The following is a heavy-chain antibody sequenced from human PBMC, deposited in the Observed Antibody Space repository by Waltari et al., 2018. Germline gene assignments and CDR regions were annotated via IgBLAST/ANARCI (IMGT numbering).Heavy chain of an antibody. CDR1: GFTFSSYS. D-gene: IGHD4-17*01. J-gene: IGHJ4*02. CDR3: ARRVGDSGITFDY. Sequence: EVQLVESGGGLVQPGGSLRLSCAASGFTFSSYSMNWVLQAPGKGLEWVSYISINSNMMYYADSVKGRFTISRDNAKNSLYLQMTSLRADDTAVYFCARRVGDSGITFDYWGKGTLVTVSS. V-gene: IGHV3-48*01. CDR2: ISINSNMM.